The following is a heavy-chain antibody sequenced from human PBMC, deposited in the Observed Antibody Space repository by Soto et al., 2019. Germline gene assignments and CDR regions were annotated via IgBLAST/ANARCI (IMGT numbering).Heavy chain of an antibody. CDR1: GGSISSGGYY. Sequence: QVQLQESGPGLVKPSQTLSLTCTVSGGSISSGGYYWSWIRQHPGKGLEWIGYIYYSGSTYYNNCNPSLKSRVTISVDTSKNQFSLNLSSVTAADTAVYYCARTPLPWGQGTLVTVSS. CDR2: IYYSGST. CDR3: ARTPLP. J-gene: IGHJ5*02. V-gene: IGHV4-31*03.